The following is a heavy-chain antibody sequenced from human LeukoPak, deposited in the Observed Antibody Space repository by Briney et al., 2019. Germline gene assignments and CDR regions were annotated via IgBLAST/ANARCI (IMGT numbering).Heavy chain of an antibody. J-gene: IGHJ5*02. CDR1: GGSISSGDYY. Sequence: PSETLSLTCTVSGGSISSGDYYWSWIRQPPGKGLEWIGYICYSGSTYYNPSLKSRVTISVDTSKNQFSLKLSSVTAADTAVYYCARVGGIVVVTAWHYNWFDPWGQGTLVTVSS. CDR3: ARVGGIVVVTAWHYNWFDP. V-gene: IGHV4-30-4*08. CDR2: ICYSGST. D-gene: IGHD2-21*02.